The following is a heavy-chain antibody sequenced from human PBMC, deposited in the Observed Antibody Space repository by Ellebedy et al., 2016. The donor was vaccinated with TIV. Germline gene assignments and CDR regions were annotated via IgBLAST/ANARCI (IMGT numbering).Heavy chain of an antibody. D-gene: IGHD4-17*01. CDR2: MSSSGSTT. Sequence: PGGSLRLSCAASGFTFSDYYMSWIRQAPGKGLEWVSYMSSSGSTTYYADSVKGRFTISRDNAKNSLYLQMNGLRVEDTAVYYCVSTAGPTEGRDHWGQGALVTVSS. J-gene: IGHJ4*02. V-gene: IGHV3-11*04. CDR3: VSTAGPTEGRDH. CDR1: GFTFSDYY.